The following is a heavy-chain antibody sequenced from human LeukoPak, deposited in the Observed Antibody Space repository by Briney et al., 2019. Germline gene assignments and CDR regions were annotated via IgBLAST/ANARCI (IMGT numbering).Heavy chain of an antibody. CDR3: ASGYSGYDLTYYFDY. V-gene: IGHV4-30-4*01. J-gene: IGHJ4*02. CDR1: GGSISSGDYY. CDR2: IYYSGST. Sequence: SETLSLTCTVSGGSISSGDYYWRWIRQPPGKGLEWIGYIYYSGSTYYNPSLKSRVTISVDTSKNQFSLKLGSVTAADTAVYYCASGYSGYDLTYYFDYWGQGTLVTVFS. D-gene: IGHD5-12*01.